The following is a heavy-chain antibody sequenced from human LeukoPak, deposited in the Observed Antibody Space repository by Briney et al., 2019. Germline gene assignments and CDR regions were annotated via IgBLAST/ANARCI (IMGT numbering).Heavy chain of an antibody. D-gene: IGHD1-26*01. CDR1: GGSISSGGYY. V-gene: IGHV4-31*03. CDR2: IYYSGST. Sequence: PSETLSLTCTVSGGSISSGGYYWSWIRQHPGKGLEWIGYIYYSGSTYYNPSLKSRGTISVDTSKNQFSLKLSSVTAADTAIYYCARRPTVGATIADAFDIWGHGTMVTVSS. J-gene: IGHJ3*02. CDR3: ARRPTVGATIADAFDI.